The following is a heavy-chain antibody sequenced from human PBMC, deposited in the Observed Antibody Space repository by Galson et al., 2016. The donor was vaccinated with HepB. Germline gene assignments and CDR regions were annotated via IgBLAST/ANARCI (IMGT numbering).Heavy chain of an antibody. CDR3: ARVPDLVYSSSYLDH. J-gene: IGHJ4*02. CDR1: GFTFGRYS. CDR2: ISYSSSTI. D-gene: IGHD6-13*01. V-gene: IGHV3-48*02. Sequence: SLRLSCAASGFTFGRYSMNWVRQAPGKGLEWVSSISYSSSTIYDADAVRGRFTGSRDNAKNALYLEMNSLRDEDTAVYYCARVPDLVYSSSYLDHWGQGTLVTVSS.